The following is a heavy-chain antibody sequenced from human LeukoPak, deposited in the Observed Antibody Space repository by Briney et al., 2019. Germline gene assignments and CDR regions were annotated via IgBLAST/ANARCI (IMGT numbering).Heavy chain of an antibody. J-gene: IGHJ4*02. CDR2: IWFDGSNT. CDR3: ASNSGSSGGY. V-gene: IGHV3-33*01. D-gene: IGHD1-26*01. Sequence: PGGSLRLSCAASGFTFSSYTMHWVRQAPGKGLEWVAVIWFDGSNTYYADSVKGRFTISRDNSKNTLYLQMNSLRAEDTASYYCASNSGSSGGYWGQGTPVTVSS. CDR1: GFTFSSYT.